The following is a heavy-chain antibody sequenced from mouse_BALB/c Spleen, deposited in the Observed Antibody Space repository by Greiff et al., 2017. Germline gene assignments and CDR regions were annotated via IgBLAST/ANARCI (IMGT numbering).Heavy chain of an antibody. CDR1: GFTFSSYG. J-gene: IGHJ3*01. D-gene: IGHD2-2*01. V-gene: IGHV5-6*01. CDR2: ISSGGSYT. Sequence: EVQLQESGGDLVKPGGSLKLSCAASGFTFSSYGMSWVRQTPDKRLEWVATISSGGSYTYYPDSVKGRFTISRDNAKNTLYLHMSSLKSEDTAMYYSARQGGVNPFAYWGQGTLVTVSA. CDR3: ARQGGVNPFAY.